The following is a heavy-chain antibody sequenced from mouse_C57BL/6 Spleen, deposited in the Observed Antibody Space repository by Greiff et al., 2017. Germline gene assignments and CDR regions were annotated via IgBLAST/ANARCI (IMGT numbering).Heavy chain of an antibody. CDR1: GFTFTDYY. Sequence: VQLKEPEGGLVQPGTSMKLSCTASGFTFTDYYMPWVRQVPEQGLEWVANINYDGSSTYYLDSLKGHFIISRDNAKNILYLQMSRLKSEDTATYYCARDDGNWFAYWGQGTLVTVSA. CDR3: ARDDGNWFAY. CDR2: INYDGSST. D-gene: IGHD2-3*01. V-gene: IGHV5-16*01. J-gene: IGHJ3*01.